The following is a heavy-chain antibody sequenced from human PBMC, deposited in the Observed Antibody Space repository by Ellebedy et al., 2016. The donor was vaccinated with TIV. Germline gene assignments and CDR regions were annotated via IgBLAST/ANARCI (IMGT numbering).Heavy chain of an antibody. D-gene: IGHD5-18*01. V-gene: IGHV4-34*01. CDR1: GGSFSGYY. CDR3: ARCPGDIAMVTCYFDY. J-gene: IGHJ4*02. CDR2: INHSGST. Sequence: MPSETLSLTCAVYGGSFSGYYWSWIRQPPGKGLAWIGEINHSGSTNYNPSLKSLVTVSVETSKNQFSLKLSSVTAADTAVYYCARCPGDIAMVTCYFDYWGQGTLVTVSS.